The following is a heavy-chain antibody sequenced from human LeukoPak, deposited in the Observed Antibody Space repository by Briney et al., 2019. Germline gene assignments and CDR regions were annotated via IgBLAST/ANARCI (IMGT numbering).Heavy chain of an antibody. Sequence: GGSLRLSCATSGLAFSNFWMYWVRQAPGKGLEWVASIKPDGSEDFYADSVKGRFNVSRDNAKNSLFLQMTNLKAEDTAVYYCAVDRRFKIFDYWGQGTLVTVSS. CDR1: GLAFSNFW. D-gene: IGHD5-24*01. CDR2: IKPDGSED. V-gene: IGHV3-7*01. J-gene: IGHJ4*02. CDR3: AVDRRFKIFDY.